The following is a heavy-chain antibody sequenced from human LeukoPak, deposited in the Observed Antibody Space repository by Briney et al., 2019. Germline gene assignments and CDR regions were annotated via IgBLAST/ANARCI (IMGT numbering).Heavy chain of an antibody. CDR1: GFNFRAYW. V-gene: IGHV3-7*01. J-gene: IGHJ6*03. D-gene: IGHD2-15*01. CDR3: ARRGLPDV. Sequence: GGSLRLSCTTSGFNFRAYWMGWVRQGPGKGLEWVANIKQDGSEKYYVDSVKGRFTISRDNAKNSVYLQMNSLRVEDTAVYYCARRGLPDVWGKGTTVTVYS. CDR2: IKQDGSEK.